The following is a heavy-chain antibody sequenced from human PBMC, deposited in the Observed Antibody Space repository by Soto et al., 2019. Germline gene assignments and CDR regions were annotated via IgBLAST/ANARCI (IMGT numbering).Heavy chain of an antibody. D-gene: IGHD3-10*01. V-gene: IGHV1-58*01. CDR2: IVVGSGNT. Sequence: SVKVSCKASGFTFTSSAVQWVRQARGQRLERIGWIVVGSGNTNYAQKFQERVTITRDTSTSTTYMELRSLRSYDTAVYYCARDIWFGEPPSGDAFDIWGQGTMVTVSS. CDR3: ARDIWFGEPPSGDAFDI. CDR1: GFTFTSSA. J-gene: IGHJ3*02.